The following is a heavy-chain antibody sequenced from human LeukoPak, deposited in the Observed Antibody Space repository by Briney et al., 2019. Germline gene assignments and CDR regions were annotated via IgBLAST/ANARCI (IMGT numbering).Heavy chain of an antibody. Sequence: GGSLRLSCAASGFTVSSNYMSWVRQAPGKGLEWVSVIYSGGSTYYADSVKGRFTISRDNSKNTLYLQMNSLRAEDTAVYYCAREGYRLTHAWGGFDYWGQGTLVTVSS. CDR3: AREGYRLTHAWGGFDY. V-gene: IGHV3-53*01. CDR2: IYSGGST. CDR1: GFTVSSNY. D-gene: IGHD3-16*01. J-gene: IGHJ4*02.